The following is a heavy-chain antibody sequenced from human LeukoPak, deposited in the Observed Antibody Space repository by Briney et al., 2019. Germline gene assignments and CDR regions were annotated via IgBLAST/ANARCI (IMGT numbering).Heavy chain of an antibody. V-gene: IGHV3-23*01. D-gene: IGHD6-13*01. J-gene: IGHJ4*02. CDR2: ISGSGYVT. CDR3: AINGSIWYDY. CDR1: GLTFSSSA. Sequence: GGSLRLSCAASGLTFSSSAMSWVGQAPGKGLEWVSSISGSGYVTYYADSVKGRFTLSRDNFENTLYLRMNSLRAEDTAVYYSAINGSIWYDYWCQGSLVTVSS.